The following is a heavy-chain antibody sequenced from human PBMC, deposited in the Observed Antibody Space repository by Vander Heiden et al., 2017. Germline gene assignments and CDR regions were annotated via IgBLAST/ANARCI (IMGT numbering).Heavy chain of an antibody. J-gene: IGHJ4*02. CDR1: GCTFSSYA. CDR2: ISGSGGST. CDR3: AKARVSSGWNFDY. D-gene: IGHD6-19*01. V-gene: IGHV3-23*01. Sequence: EVQLLESGGGLVQPGGSLRLSCAASGCTFSSYAMSWVRQAPGKGLEWVSAISGSGGSTYYADSVKGRFTISRDNSKNTLYLQMNSRRAEDTAVYYCAKARVSSGWNFDYWGQGTLVTVSS.